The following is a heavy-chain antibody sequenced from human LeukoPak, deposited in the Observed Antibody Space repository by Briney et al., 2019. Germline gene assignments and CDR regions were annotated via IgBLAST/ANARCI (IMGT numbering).Heavy chain of an antibody. Sequence: GGSLRLSCAASGFTFTNYAMTWVRQAPGKGLEWVSAIGGSGGNTNYADSVRGRFTISRDSSKNTLYLEMNSPRAEDTAVYYCAKGGGDARYYFDYWGQGTLVTVSS. V-gene: IGHV3-23*01. J-gene: IGHJ4*02. CDR3: AKGGGDARYYFDY. D-gene: IGHD3-10*01. CDR2: IGGSGGNT. CDR1: GFTFTNYA.